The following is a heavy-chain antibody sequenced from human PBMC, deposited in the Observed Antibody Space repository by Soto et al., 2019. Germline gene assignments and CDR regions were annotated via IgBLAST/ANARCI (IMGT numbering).Heavy chain of an antibody. J-gene: IGHJ6*02. CDR3: ARGGYCSSTSCYSGMDV. Sequence: QVQLQQWGAGLLKPSETLSLTCAVYGGSFSGYYWSWIRQPPGKGLEWIGEINHSGSTNYNPSLMSRVTITVDTAKNQSSLKLSSVTAADTAVYYCARGGYCSSTSCYSGMDVWGQGTTVTVSS. CDR2: INHSGST. D-gene: IGHD2-2*02. CDR1: GGSFSGYY. V-gene: IGHV4-34*01.